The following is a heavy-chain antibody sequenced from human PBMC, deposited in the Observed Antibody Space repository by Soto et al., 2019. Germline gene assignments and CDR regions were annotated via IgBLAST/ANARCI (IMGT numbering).Heavy chain of an antibody. D-gene: IGHD1-26*01. CDR1: GFPFLSYG. Sequence: TGGSLRLSCAASGFPFLSYGMHWVRQAPGTGLGWVAVIWYDGSNKYYADSVKGRFTISRDNSKNTLYLQMNSLRAEDTAGYYCAREVGSTVCTYCAMDDWGQAPKVTVAS. CDR3: AREVGSTVCTYCAMDD. J-gene: IGHJ6*02. CDR2: IWYDGSNK. V-gene: IGHV3-33*01.